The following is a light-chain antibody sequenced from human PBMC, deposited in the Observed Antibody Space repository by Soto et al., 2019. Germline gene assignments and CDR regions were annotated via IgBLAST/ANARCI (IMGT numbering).Light chain of an antibody. CDR1: QGVSSSY. V-gene: IGKV3-20*01. CDR3: QYYRTS. CDR2: GAS. Sequence: EIVLTQSPGTLSLSPAERATLSCRASQGVSSSYLAWYQQKPGQPPRLLIYGASSRATGIPGRFSGSGSGTDFTLTITRLEPEDFAVYYCQYYRTSFGGGTKVEIK. J-gene: IGKJ4*01.